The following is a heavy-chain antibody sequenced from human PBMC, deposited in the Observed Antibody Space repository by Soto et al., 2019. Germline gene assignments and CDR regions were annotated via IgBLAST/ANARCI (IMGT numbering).Heavy chain of an antibody. CDR1: GGTFSSYA. D-gene: IGHD3-22*01. J-gene: IGHJ4*02. CDR3: ARVEGAYYDSSGPFDY. CDR2: IIPIFGTA. Sequence: SVKVSCKASGGTFSSYAISWVRQAPGQGLEWMGGIIPIFGTANYAQKFQGRVTITADESTSTAYMELSSLRSEDTAVYYCARVEGAYYDSSGPFDYWGRGTLVTVS. V-gene: IGHV1-69*13.